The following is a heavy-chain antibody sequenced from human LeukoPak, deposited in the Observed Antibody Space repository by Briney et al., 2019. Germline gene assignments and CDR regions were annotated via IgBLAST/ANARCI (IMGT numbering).Heavy chain of an antibody. J-gene: IGHJ4*02. V-gene: IGHV1-69*05. Sequence: PVKVSCKASGGTFSSYAISWVRQAPGQGLEWMGRIIPIFGTANYAQKFQGRVTITTDESTSTAYMELSSLRSEDTAVYYCARSSAHYYDSSGYYQDYWGQGTLVTVSS. D-gene: IGHD3-22*01. CDR1: GGTFSSYA. CDR3: ARSSAHYYDSSGYYQDY. CDR2: IIPIFGTA.